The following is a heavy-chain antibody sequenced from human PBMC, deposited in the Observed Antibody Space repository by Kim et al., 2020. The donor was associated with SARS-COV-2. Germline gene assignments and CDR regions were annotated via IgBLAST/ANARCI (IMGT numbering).Heavy chain of an antibody. CDR1: GFTFSSYS. V-gene: IGHV3-21*01. CDR2: ISSSSSYI. D-gene: IGHD6-19*01. CDR3: ARDLIVPNSGWYQAVYYGMDV. Sequence: GGSLRLSCAASGFTFSSYSMNWVRQAPGKGLEWVSSISSSSSYIYYADSVKGRFTISRDNAKNSLYLQMNSLRAEDTAVYYCARDLIVPNSGWYQAVYYGMDVWGQGTTVTVSS. J-gene: IGHJ6*02.